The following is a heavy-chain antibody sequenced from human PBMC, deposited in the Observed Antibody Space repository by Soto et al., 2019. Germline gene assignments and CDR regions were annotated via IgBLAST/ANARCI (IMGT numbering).Heavy chain of an antibody. J-gene: IGHJ4*01. CDR3: ARRDCSGGSCYPAY. CDR1: GGSISSGGYS. D-gene: IGHD2-15*01. CDR2: IYHSGST. V-gene: IGHV4-30-2*01. Sequence: QLQLQESGSGLVKPSQTLSLTCAVSGGSISSGGYSWSWIRQPPGKGLEWIGYIYHSGSTYYNPSLKSRVTISVDRSKNQFSLKLSSVTAADTAVYYCARRDCSGGSCYPAYWGQGTLVTVSS.